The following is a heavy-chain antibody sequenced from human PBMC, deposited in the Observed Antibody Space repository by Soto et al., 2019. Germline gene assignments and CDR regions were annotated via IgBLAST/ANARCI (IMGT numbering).Heavy chain of an antibody. CDR1: GFSLSTSGVG. Sequence: QITLKESGPTLVKPTQTLTLTCTFSGFSLSTSGVGVGWIRQPPGKALEWLALIYWDDDKRYSPSLKSRLTITKDTSKNHLVLTMTNMDPVDTATYDCAHQSMDAFDIWGQGTMVNVSS. CDR3: AHQSMDAFDI. V-gene: IGHV2-5*02. D-gene: IGHD6-6*01. CDR2: IYWDDDK. J-gene: IGHJ3*02.